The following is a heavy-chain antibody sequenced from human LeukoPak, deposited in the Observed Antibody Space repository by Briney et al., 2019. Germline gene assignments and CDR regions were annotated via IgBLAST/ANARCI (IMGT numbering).Heavy chain of an antibody. CDR2: ISGSGGST. CDR3: AKDGNRYGGYGHFDY. D-gene: IGHD5-12*01. Sequence: GGSLRLSCVASGFTFSSYAMNWVRQAPGKGLEWVSVISGSGGSTNYADSEKGRFTISRGSSKNTLYLHMNSLRAEDTAVYYCAKDGNRYGGYGHFDYWGQGTLVTVSS. CDR1: GFTFSSYA. V-gene: IGHV3-23*01. J-gene: IGHJ4*02.